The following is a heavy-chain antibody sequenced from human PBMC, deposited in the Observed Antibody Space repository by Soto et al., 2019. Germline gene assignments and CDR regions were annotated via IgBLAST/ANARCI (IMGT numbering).Heavy chain of an antibody. V-gene: IGHV1-69*13. CDR3: ARDPGLLLGSSSYVDY. CDR1: GGTFSSYA. Sequence: ASVKVSCKASGGTFSSYAISWVRQAPGQGLEWMGGIIPIFGTANYAQKFQGRVTITADESTSTAYMELSSLRSEDTAVYYCARDPGLLLGSSSYVDYWGQGTLVTVSS. J-gene: IGHJ4*02. D-gene: IGHD2-15*01. CDR2: IIPIFGTA.